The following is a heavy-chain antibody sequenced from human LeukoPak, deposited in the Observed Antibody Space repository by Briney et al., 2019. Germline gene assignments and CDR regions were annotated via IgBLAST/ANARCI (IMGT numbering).Heavy chain of an antibody. V-gene: IGHV4-4*02. CDR1: DDSISNSIL. Sequence: KSSETLSLTCAVSDDSISNSILWSWVRQPPGKGLEWIGEMYRSGTAHYNPSLKSRVTILIDNSKNQLSLELTSVTAADTAVYFCARLKDFTGKEYYFFDLWGRGALVTVSS. CDR2: MYRSGTA. CDR3: ARLKDFTGKEYYFFDL. J-gene: IGHJ2*01. D-gene: IGHD3-10*01.